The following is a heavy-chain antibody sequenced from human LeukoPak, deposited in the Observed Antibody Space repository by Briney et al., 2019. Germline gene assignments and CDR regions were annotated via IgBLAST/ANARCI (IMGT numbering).Heavy chain of an antibody. J-gene: IGHJ5*02. CDR1: GFTFTSYS. CDR3: ARDYRLLAAAGTSWFDP. V-gene: IGHV3-21*01. Sequence: GGSLTLSCAASGFTFTSYSMNWVRQAPGKALEGVSSIGSSSIYIYYADSVKGRFTISRDNAKNSLYLQMDSLRAEDTAVYYCARDYRLLAAAGTSWFDPWGQGTLVTVSS. D-gene: IGHD6-13*01. CDR2: IGSSSIYI.